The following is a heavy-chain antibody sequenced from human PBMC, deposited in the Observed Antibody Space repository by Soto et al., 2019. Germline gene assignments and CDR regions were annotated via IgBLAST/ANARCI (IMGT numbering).Heavy chain of an antibody. CDR1: GLAFSSHA. V-gene: IGHV3-23*01. J-gene: IGHJ4*02. Sequence: GGHLRLSCVASGLAFSSHAMTWVRQAPGKGLQWVSTTSRSGSTSYADSVKGRFTASRDNSKDTSYLQMNGLRVEDTAVYYCMGSINPGFWGQGTLVTVYS. CDR2: TSRSGST. CDR3: MGSINPGF. D-gene: IGHD6-13*01.